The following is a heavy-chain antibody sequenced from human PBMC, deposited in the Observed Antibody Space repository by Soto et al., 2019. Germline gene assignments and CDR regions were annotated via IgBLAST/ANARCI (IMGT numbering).Heavy chain of an antibody. D-gene: IGHD3-3*01. J-gene: IGHJ4*02. CDR3: AREPYAFWSGFSRGAYAY. CDR2: IFHNEST. V-gene: IGHV4-4*02. Sequence: PSETLSLTCAVSGGSVSSESWWSWVRQPPGKGLEWIGEIFHNESTNYNPSLKSRVTISVDKSKNQFSLRLTSVTAADTAVYYCAREPYAFWSGFSRGAYAYWGQGILVTVS. CDR1: GGSVSSESW.